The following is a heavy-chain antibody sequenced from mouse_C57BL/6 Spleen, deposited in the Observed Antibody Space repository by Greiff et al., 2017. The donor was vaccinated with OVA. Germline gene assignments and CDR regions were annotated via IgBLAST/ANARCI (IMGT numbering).Heavy chain of an antibody. D-gene: IGHD2-2*01. CDR3: VRRIYYVYSYAMDD. CDR2: ISSGSSTI. CDR1: GFTFSDYG. Sequence: DVKLQESGGGLVQPGGSLTLSCAASGFTFSDYGMHWVRQAPEKGLEWVAYISSGSSTIYYAATVKGRFTISRYNAKNTLFLQMTSLRSEDTSIYYSVRRIYYVYSYAMDDRGQRTSVSVSS. J-gene: IGHJ4*01. V-gene: IGHV5-17*01.